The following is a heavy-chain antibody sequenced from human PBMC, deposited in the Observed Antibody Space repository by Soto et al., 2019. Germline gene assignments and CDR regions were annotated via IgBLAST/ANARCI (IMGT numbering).Heavy chain of an antibody. CDR3: AKDQWSSSWYYYYGMDV. D-gene: IGHD6-13*01. V-gene: IGHV3-30*18. J-gene: IGHJ6*02. CDR2: ISYDGSNK. CDR1: GFTFSSYG. Sequence: ESGGGVVQPGRSLRLSCAASGFTFSSYGMHWVRQAPGKGLEWVAVISYDGSNKYYADSVKGRFTISRDNSKNTLYLQMNSLRAEDTAVYYCAKDQWSSSWYYYYGMDVWGQGTTVTVSS.